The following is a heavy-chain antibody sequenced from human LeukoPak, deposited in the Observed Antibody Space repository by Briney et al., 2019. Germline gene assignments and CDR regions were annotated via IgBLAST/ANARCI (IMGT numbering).Heavy chain of an antibody. CDR2: TYYSGST. V-gene: IGHV4-30-4*02. J-gene: IGHJ5*02. Sequence: SETLSLTCTVSGGSISSGDYYWRWIRQPPGKGLEWIGYTYYSGSTYYNPSLKSRATISVDTSKNQFSLKLSSVTAADTAVYYCARPYYYDSRIDPWGQGTLVTVSS. CDR1: GGSISSGDYY. CDR3: ARPYYYDSRIDP. D-gene: IGHD3-22*01.